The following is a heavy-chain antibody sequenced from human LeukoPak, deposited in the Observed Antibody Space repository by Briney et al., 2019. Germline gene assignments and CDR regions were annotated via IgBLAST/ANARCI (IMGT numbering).Heavy chain of an antibody. J-gene: IGHJ5*02. CDR3: AREDPGYYDFWSGYSGYNWFDP. Sequence: AGGSLRLSCAASGFTFSSYSMNWVRQAPGKGLEWVSSISSSSSYIYYADSVKGRFTIYRDNAKNSLYLQMNSLRAEDTAVYYCAREDPGYYDFWSGYSGYNWFDPWGQGTLVTVSS. CDR2: ISSSSSYI. CDR1: GFTFSSYS. D-gene: IGHD3-3*01. V-gene: IGHV3-21*01.